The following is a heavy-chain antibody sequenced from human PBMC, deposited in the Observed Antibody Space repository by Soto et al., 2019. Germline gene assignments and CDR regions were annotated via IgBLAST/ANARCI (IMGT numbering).Heavy chain of an antibody. D-gene: IGHD3-10*01. Sequence: PSQTLSLTCAISGDSVSSNNAVWNWIRQSPSRGLEWLGRTFYRSEWHYDYAVSVRSRITVNPDTSKNQFSLQLNSVTPEDTAVYFCAREVTMVRGIKNWFDSWSQGTLVTVSS. CDR1: GDSVSSNNAV. CDR3: AREVTMVRGIKNWFDS. CDR2: TFYRSEWHY. J-gene: IGHJ5*01. V-gene: IGHV6-1*01.